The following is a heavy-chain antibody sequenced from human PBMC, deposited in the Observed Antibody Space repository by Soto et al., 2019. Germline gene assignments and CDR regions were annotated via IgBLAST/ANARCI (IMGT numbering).Heavy chain of an antibody. CDR3: ARLSGTYFASY. CDR2: IYYSGVT. D-gene: IGHD1-26*01. J-gene: IGHJ4*02. Sequence: QLQLQESGPGLVKPSETLSLTCTVSGGSISSSDYYWGWIRQPPGKGLEWIGTIYYSGVTSHNPSLRSRVTLSQDPSKNQFSLRLSSVTAADTAVYYCARLSGTYFASYWGQGTLVTVSS. V-gene: IGHV4-39*01. CDR1: GGSISSSDYY.